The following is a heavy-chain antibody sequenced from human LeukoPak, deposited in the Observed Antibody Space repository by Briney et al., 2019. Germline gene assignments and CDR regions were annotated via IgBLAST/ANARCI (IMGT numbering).Heavy chain of an antibody. D-gene: IGHD5-12*01. Sequence: GSLRLSCAASGFTFSTYAMSWVRRPPGKGLEWVSAVRGSGTDTYYADSVKGRFTISRDNSKNTLYLQMNSLRAEDTAIYYCAKTSCANSAYDSPFDYWGQGTLVTVSS. V-gene: IGHV3-23*01. CDR2: VRGSGTDT. CDR3: AKTSCANSAYDSPFDY. J-gene: IGHJ4*02. CDR1: GFTFSTYA.